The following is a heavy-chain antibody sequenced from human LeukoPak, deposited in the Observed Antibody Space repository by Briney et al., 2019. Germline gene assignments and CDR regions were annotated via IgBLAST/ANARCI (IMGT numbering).Heavy chain of an antibody. V-gene: IGHV3-21*01. Sequence: GGSLRLSCAVSGFTFSSYNLNWVRQAPGEGLEWVSSISSSSSYIYYADSVKGRFTISRDNAKNSLYLQMNSLRAEDTAVYYCARDGITMVRGVIDYWGQGTLVTVSS. CDR3: ARDGITMVRGVIDY. D-gene: IGHD3-10*01. J-gene: IGHJ4*02. CDR2: ISSSSSYI. CDR1: GFTFSSYN.